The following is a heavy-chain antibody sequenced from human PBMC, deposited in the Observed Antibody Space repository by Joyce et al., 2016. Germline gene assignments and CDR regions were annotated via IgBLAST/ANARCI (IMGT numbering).Heavy chain of an antibody. V-gene: IGHV3-21*01. CDR2: ISRDNTYI. D-gene: IGHD4-11*01. Sequence: EVQLVESGGGLVKPGESLRLSCTASGFIFSSYSMTWVRQAPGRGLEWVSSISRDNTYIFHADSVKGRFTISRDNARNSLYLHMNSLRAEDTAVYYCARDVLTTVTKAYGYWGQGTLVAVSS. CDR1: GFIFSSYS. CDR3: ARDVLTTVTKAYGY. J-gene: IGHJ4*02.